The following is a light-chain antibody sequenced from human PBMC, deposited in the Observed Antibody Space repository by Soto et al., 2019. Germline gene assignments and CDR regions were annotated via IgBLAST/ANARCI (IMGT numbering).Light chain of an antibody. Sequence: EIVLTQSPGTLSLSPGERATLSCRASQSVSNSYLAWYQQKPGQAPRLLIYDSSTRATGTPDRFSGSGSGTDFTLTISRLEPEDFAVYYCQQYFGSPKTFGQGTKVDIK. V-gene: IGKV3-20*01. J-gene: IGKJ1*01. CDR1: QSVSNSY. CDR3: QQYFGSPKT. CDR2: DSS.